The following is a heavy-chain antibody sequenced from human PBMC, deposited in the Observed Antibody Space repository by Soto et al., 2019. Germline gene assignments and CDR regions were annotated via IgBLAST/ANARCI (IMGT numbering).Heavy chain of an antibody. V-gene: IGHV3-30-3*01. CDR2: ISYDGSNK. D-gene: IGHD1-26*01. CDR1: GFTFSSYA. Sequence: ESGGGVVQPGRSLRLSCAASGFTFSSYAMHWVRQAPGKGLEWVAVISYDGSNKYYADSVKGRFTISRDNSKNTLYLQMNSLRAEDTAVYYCARGSQWELLRVDYWGQGTLVTVSS. CDR3: ARGSQWELLRVDY. J-gene: IGHJ4*02.